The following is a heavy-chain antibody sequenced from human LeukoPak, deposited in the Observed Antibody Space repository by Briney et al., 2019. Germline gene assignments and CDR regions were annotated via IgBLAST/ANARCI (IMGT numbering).Heavy chain of an antibody. V-gene: IGHV4-59*12. CDR1: GGSISSYY. CDR2: VYYSGST. CDR3: ARESSGGVVVVAATPLNY. J-gene: IGHJ4*02. Sequence: SETLSLTCTVSGGSISSYYWSWIRQPPGKGLEWIGYVYYSGSTNYNPSLKSRVTISVDTSKNHFSLKLSSVTAADTAVYYCARESSGGVVVVAATPLNYWGQGTLVTVSS. D-gene: IGHD2-15*01.